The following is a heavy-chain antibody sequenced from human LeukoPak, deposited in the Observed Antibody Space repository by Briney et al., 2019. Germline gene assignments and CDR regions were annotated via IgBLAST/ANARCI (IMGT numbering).Heavy chain of an antibody. CDR3: ARDLTGTGDY. D-gene: IGHD1-1*01. CDR2: IIPNSGAT. CDR1: GYTFTDYY. V-gene: IGHV1-2*02. J-gene: IGHJ4*02. Sequence: GASVKVSCKASGYTFTDYYMHLVRQAPGQGLEWMGWIIPNSGATNYAQKFQGRVTLTRDTSISTAYMELSGLRSDDTAIYYCARDLTGTGDYWGQGTLVTVSS.